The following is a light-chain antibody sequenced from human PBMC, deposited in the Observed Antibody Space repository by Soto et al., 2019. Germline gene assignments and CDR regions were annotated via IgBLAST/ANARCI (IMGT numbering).Light chain of an antibody. Sequence: QSALTQPASVSGSPGQSITISCTGTSSDVGGYNYVSWYQQHPGKAPKLMIYDVRNRPSGVSNRFSGSKSVNTASLTISGLQAEDEDDYYCSSYTTISTSVFGTGTKLTVL. V-gene: IGLV2-14*01. CDR1: SSDVGGYNY. CDR2: DVR. J-gene: IGLJ1*01. CDR3: SSYTTISTSV.